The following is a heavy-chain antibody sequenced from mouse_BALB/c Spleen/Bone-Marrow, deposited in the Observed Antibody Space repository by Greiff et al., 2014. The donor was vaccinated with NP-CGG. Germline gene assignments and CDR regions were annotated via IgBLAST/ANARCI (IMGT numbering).Heavy chain of an antibody. CDR3: ARRPSFYGSSYGAMDY. J-gene: IGHJ4*01. CDR1: GYTSTNYV. D-gene: IGHD1-1*01. V-gene: IGHV1-14*01. Sequence: LVESGPELVKPGASVKMSCKASGYTSTNYVMHWVKQKPGQGLEWIGYINPYNDGIKYNVKFKGKATLTSDKSSGTAYMELSSLTSEDAAVYYCARRPSFYGSSYGAMDYWGQGTSVTVSA. CDR2: INPYNDGI.